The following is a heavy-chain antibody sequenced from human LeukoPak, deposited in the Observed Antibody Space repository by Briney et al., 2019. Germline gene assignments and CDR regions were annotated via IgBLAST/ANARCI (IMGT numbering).Heavy chain of an antibody. CDR3: ASPLVARAGFDY. CDR1: GYSISSGYY. Sequence: PSETLSLTCTVSGYSISSGYYWGWIRQPPGKGLEWIGSIYHSGSTYYNPSLKSRVTISVDTSKNQFSLKLSSVTAADTAVYYCASPLVARAGFDYWGQGTLVTVSS. J-gene: IGHJ4*02. CDR2: IYHSGST. V-gene: IGHV4-38-2*02. D-gene: IGHD2-15*01.